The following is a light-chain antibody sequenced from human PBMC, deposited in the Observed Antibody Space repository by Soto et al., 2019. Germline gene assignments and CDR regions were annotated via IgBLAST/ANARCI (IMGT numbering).Light chain of an antibody. CDR1: QVISNY. CDR2: AAS. Sequence: GDRISIPCRASQVISNYLAWYQQKPGNVPKLLIYAASTLQSGVPSRFSGSGSGTDFTLTINSLQPEDFATYYCQSYNSAPITFGQGTRLEIK. V-gene: IGKV1-27*01. J-gene: IGKJ5*01. CDR3: QSYNSAPIT.